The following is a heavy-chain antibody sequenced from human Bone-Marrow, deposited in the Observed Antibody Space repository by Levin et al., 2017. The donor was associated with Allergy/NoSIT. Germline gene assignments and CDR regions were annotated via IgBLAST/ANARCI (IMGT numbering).Heavy chain of an antibody. J-gene: IGHJ4*01. Sequence: PGGSLRLSCEASGLTVSSNYMSWVRQAPGTGLEWVSVIDIGGSTKYADSVKGRFTVSRDESKNTMHLQMNSLRAEDTAVYHCVGDWNGDYVFEWWGRGTLVTVSS. CDR1: GLTVSSNY. V-gene: IGHV3-53*01. CDR2: IDIGGST. CDR3: VGDWNGDYVFEW. D-gene: IGHD3-16*01.